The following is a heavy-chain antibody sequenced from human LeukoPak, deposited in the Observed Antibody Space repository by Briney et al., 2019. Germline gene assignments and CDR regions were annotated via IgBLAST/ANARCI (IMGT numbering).Heavy chain of an antibody. CDR2: IYYSGST. CDR1: GGSISSGGYY. D-gene: IGHD3-22*01. V-gene: IGHV4-61*08. Sequence: SETLSLTCTVSGGSISSGGYYWSWIRQHPGKGLEWIGYIYYSGSTNYNPSLKSRVTISVDTSKNQFSLKLSSVTAADTAVYYCARGYYDSSGPMAYWGQGTLVTVSS. CDR3: ARGYYDSSGPMAY. J-gene: IGHJ4*02.